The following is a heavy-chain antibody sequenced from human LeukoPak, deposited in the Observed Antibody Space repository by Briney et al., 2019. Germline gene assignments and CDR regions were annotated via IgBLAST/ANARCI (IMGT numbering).Heavy chain of an antibody. J-gene: IGHJ4*02. CDR1: GGTFSSYA. Sequence: SVKVSCKASGGTFSSYAISWVRQAPGQGLEWMGGIIPIFGTANYAQKFQGRVTITADESTSTAHMELSSLRSEDTAVYYCARDGGARSSGYDHGGFDYWGQGTLVTVSS. V-gene: IGHV1-69*01. CDR3: ARDGGARSSGYDHGGFDY. D-gene: IGHD5-12*01. CDR2: IIPIFGTA.